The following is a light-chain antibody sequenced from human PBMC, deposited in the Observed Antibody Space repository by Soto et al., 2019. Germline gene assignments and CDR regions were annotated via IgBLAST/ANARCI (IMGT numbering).Light chain of an antibody. V-gene: IGLV2-23*03. CDR3: CSYAGSSTFDVV. Sequence: QSALTQPASVSGSPGQSITISCTGTSSDVGSDNLVSWYQQLPGKAPKLMIYEGSNRPSGVSNRFSGSKSGNTASLTISGLHAEDEDDYYCCSYAGSSTFDVVFGGGTKLTVL. CDR1: SSDVGSDNL. J-gene: IGLJ2*01. CDR2: EGS.